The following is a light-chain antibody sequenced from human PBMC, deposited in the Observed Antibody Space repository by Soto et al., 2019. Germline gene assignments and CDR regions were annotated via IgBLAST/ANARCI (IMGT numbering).Light chain of an antibody. Sequence: DIQMSQSPSTLSASVGDRVTITCRASQRISSWLAWYQQKPGKAPKLLIYKESTLESGVPSRFSGSGSGTEFTLTISSLQPYDFATYYCHQYNSGWTFGQGTKVEIK. CDR2: KES. CDR3: HQYNSGWT. V-gene: IGKV1-5*03. J-gene: IGKJ1*01. CDR1: QRISSW.